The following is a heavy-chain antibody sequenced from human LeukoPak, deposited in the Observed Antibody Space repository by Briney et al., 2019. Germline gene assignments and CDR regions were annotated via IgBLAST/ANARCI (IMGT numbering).Heavy chain of an antibody. CDR1: GGTFSSYA. J-gene: IGHJ4*02. Sequence: ASVKVSCKASGGTFSSYAISWVRQAPGQGLEWMGGIIPIFGTANYAQKFQGRVTITADESTSTAYMELSSLRSEDTAVYYCARDARYCSSTSCPPDYWGQGTLVTVSS. V-gene: IGHV1-69*13. CDR3: ARDARYCSSTSCPPDY. D-gene: IGHD2-2*01. CDR2: IIPIFGTA.